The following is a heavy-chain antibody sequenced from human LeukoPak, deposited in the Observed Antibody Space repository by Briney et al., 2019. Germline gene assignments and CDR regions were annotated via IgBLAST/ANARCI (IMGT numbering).Heavy chain of an antibody. Sequence: PGGSLRLSCAASGFTFSSYGMSWVRQAPGKGLEWVSAISGSGGSTYYADSVKGRFTISRDNSKNTLYLQMNSLRAEDTAVYYCAKAYDYVWGSYLDYWGQGTLVTVSS. D-gene: IGHD3-16*02. CDR1: GFTFSSYG. V-gene: IGHV3-23*01. J-gene: IGHJ4*02. CDR3: AKAYDYVWGSYLDY. CDR2: ISGSGGST.